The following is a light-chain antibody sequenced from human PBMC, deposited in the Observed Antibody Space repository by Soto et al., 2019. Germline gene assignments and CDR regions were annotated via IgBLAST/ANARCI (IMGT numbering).Light chain of an antibody. CDR2: DAS. CDR3: QQYFEWPPMT. Sequence: EIVLTQSPGTLPLSPGERAALSCRASQSVSSYLAWYQQKPGQAPRLLIYDASNRATGIPARFSGSGSGTEFTLTISSLRSEDSAIYYCQQYFEWPPMTFGQGTKVDI. V-gene: IGKV3D-15*01. CDR1: QSVSSY. J-gene: IGKJ1*01.